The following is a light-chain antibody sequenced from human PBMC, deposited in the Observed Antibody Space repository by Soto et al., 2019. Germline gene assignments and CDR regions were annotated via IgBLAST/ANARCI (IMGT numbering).Light chain of an antibody. CDR1: SSNIGSDY. Sequence: QSVLPQPPSASGTPGQWVTISCSGSSSNIGSDYVYWYQQFPGTAPKLLIYRNNQRPSGVPDRFSGSKSGTSASLAISGLRSEDEADYYCAAWDDSLSGYVFGTGTKVTVL. V-gene: IGLV1-47*01. CDR2: RNN. J-gene: IGLJ1*01. CDR3: AAWDDSLSGYV.